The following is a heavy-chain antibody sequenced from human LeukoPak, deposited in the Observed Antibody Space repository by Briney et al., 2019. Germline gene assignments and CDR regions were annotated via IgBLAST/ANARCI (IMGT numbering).Heavy chain of an antibody. V-gene: IGHV3-23*01. J-gene: IGHJ4*02. CDR1: GFTFSSYA. CDR2: IGGSGGNT. D-gene: IGHD2-2*01. CDR3: ARALLPDVDY. Sequence: GGSLRLSCAASGFTFSSYAMSWVRQAPGKGLEWVSAIGGSGGNTYHADSVKGRFTVSRDNSKNTLYLQMNGLRAEDTAVYYCARALLPDVDYWGQGTLVTVSS.